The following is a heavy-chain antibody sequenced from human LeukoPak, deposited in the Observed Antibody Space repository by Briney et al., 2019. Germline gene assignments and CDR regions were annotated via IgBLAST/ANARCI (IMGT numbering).Heavy chain of an antibody. J-gene: IGHJ4*02. D-gene: IGHD3-9*01. CDR2: ISWNSGSI. CDR1: GFTFDDYA. V-gene: IGHV3-9*01. CDR3: AKDNGRYLDWLPY. Sequence: GGSLRLSCAASGFTFDDYAMHWVRQAPGKGLEWVSGISWNSGSIGYADSVKGRFTISRDNAKNSLYLQMNSLRAEDTALYYCAKDNGRYLDWLPYWGQGTLVTVSS.